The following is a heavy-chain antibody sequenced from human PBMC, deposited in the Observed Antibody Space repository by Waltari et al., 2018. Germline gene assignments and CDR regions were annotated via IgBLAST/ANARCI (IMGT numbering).Heavy chain of an antibody. Sequence: QVQLVQSGAEVKKPGASVKVSCKASGYTFTSYAMHWVRQAPGQRLEWMGWINAGNGNTKYSQKFQGRVTITRDTSASTAYMELSSLRSEDTAVYYCARDRVDGYNLYYFDYWGQGTLVTVSS. CDR2: INAGNGNT. V-gene: IGHV1-3*01. J-gene: IGHJ4*02. CDR3: ARDRVDGYNLYYFDY. CDR1: GYTFTSYA. D-gene: IGHD5-12*01.